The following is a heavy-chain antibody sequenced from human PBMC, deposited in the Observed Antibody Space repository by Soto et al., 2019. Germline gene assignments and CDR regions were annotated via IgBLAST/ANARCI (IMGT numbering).Heavy chain of an antibody. J-gene: IGHJ4*02. CDR3: ARDGSVVALYDFWSGYSMNFDY. CDR1: GFTFSSYA. Sequence: PGGSLRLSCAASGFTFSSYAMHWVRQAPGKGLEWVAVISYDGSNKYYADSVKGRFTISRDNSKNTLYLQMNSLRAEDTAVYYCARDGSVVALYDFWSGYSMNFDYWGQGTLVTVSS. CDR2: ISYDGSNK. D-gene: IGHD3-3*01. V-gene: IGHV3-30-3*01.